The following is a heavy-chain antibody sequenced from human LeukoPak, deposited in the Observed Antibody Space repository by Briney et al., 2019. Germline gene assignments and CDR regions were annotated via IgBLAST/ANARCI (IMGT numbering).Heavy chain of an antibody. CDR2: IYNSGTT. CDR3: ASRVYGLGSFNY. D-gene: IGHD3-10*01. CDR1: GDSISSTSYY. Sequence: SETLSLTCTVSGDSISSTSYYWDWIRQPPGKWLEWIGSIYNSGTTYYNPSLKSRVTISVDTSKNQFSLKVSSVTAADTAVYYCASRVYGLGSFNYWGQGTLVTVSS. J-gene: IGHJ4*01. V-gene: IGHV4-39*01.